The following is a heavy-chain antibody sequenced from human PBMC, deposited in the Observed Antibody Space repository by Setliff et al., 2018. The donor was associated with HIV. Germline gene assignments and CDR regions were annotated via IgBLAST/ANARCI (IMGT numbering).Heavy chain of an antibody. CDR2: IYTSGNI. J-gene: IGHJ3*02. CDR3: ARRYSSSGYAYDI. V-gene: IGHV4-4*07. D-gene: IGHD6-13*01. CDR1: GGSMRSYY. Sequence: SETLSLTCTVSGGSMRSYYWSWIRQAAGKGLEWIGRIYTSGNINYNPSLKSRVTISVDTSKNQFSLKLTSVTAADTAVYTCARRYSSSGYAYDIWGQGTMVTVSS.